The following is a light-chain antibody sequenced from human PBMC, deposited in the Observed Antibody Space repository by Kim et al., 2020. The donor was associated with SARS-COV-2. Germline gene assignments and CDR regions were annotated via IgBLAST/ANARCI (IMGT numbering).Light chain of an antibody. CDR2: GAS. J-gene: IGKJ2*01. V-gene: IGKV3-15*01. CDR3: HQYTDWPT. Sequence: LPIPPGEPPPLSRQASQRITSTLAWYQQKPDQAPSLLIYGASTRATGIPARFSGSGFGTQFTLTISSLQSEDIAVYYCHQYTDWPTFGQGTKLEI. CDR1: QRITST.